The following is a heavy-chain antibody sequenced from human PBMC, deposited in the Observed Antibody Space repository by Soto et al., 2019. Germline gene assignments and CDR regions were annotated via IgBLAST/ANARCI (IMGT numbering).Heavy chain of an antibody. Sequence: GASVKVSCKASGYTFTSYGISWVRQAPGQGLEWMGWISAYNGNTNYAQKLQGRVTMTTDTSTSTAYMELRTLRSDDTAVYYCARVHYGDYPHDAFAIWGQGTMVTVSS. CDR2: ISAYNGNT. V-gene: IGHV1-18*01. CDR1: GYTFTSYG. J-gene: IGHJ3*02. D-gene: IGHD4-17*01. CDR3: ARVHYGDYPHDAFAI.